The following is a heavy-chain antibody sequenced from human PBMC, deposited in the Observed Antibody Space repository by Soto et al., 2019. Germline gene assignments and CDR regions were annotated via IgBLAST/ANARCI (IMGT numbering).Heavy chain of an antibody. J-gene: IGHJ4*02. D-gene: IGHD1-26*01. V-gene: IGHV1-2*02. CDR2: LNPNSGGT. CDR1: EYTFTAYY. CDR3: AREKIVGANPFDY. Sequence: ASVKVSCKVSEYTFTAYYIHWVRQAPGQGLEWMGWLNPNSGGTDFAQKFQGRVSMTRDTSITTAYMQLHSLASNDTAIYYCAREKIVGANPFDYWGLGTLVTVSS.